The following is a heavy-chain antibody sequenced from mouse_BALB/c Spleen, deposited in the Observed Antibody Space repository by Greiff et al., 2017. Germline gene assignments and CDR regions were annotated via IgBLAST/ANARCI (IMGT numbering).Heavy chain of an antibody. D-gene: IGHD2-1*01. CDR1: GFSLTSYG. J-gene: IGHJ4*01. V-gene: IGHV2-9*02. CDR2: LWAGGST. CDR3: ARGGPSTRDYAMDY. Sequence: ESGPGLVAPSQSLSITCTVSGFSLTSYGVHWVRQPPGKGLEWLGVLWAGGSTNYNSALMSRLSISKDNSKSQVFLKMNSLQTDDTAMYYCARGGPSTRDYAMDYWGQGTSVTVSS.